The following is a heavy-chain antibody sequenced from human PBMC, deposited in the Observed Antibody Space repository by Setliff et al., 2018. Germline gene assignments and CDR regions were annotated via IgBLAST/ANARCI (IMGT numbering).Heavy chain of an antibody. J-gene: IGHJ4*02. CDR1: GFTFTTYT. V-gene: IGHV3-21*01. D-gene: IGHD2-2*01. Sequence: GGSLRLSCAASGFTFTTYTMNWIRQAPGQGLEWVSSIDTSSYWIYYADSVKGRFTISRDNADDSLYLQMDSLRAEDTAAYYCARSESCGSTHCSPYDYWGQGTLVTVSS. CDR3: ARSESCGSTHCSPYDY. CDR2: IDTSSYWI.